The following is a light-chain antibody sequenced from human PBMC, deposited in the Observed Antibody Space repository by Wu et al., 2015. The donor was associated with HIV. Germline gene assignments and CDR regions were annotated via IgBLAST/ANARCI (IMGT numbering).Light chain of an antibody. CDR1: LGLSSGY. CDR2: GAS. Sequence: DIVLTQSPGTLSLSPGERATLSCRASLGLSSGYLAWYQQKPGQAPRLLIYGASSRATDIPDRFSGSGSGTDFTLTISRLEPEDFAVYYCQQYGSSPYTFGQGTKLEIK. V-gene: IGKV3-20*01. J-gene: IGKJ2*01. CDR3: QQYGSSPYT.